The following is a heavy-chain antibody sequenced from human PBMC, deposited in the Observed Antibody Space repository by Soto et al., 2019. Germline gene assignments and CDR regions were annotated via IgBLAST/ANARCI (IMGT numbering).Heavy chain of an antibody. CDR3: ARWRITGTAIMCY. V-gene: IGHV4-34*01. CDR1: GGSFSNYY. D-gene: IGHD1-7*01. Sequence: QVQLQQWGAGLLKPSETLSLTCAVYGGSFSNYYWSWIRQPPGKGLEWIGEINHSGSTNYNPSLKSRITMSVDTSKNQFSLKLRSVTAADTAVYYCARWRITGTAIMCYWGQGTLVTVSS. CDR2: INHSGST. J-gene: IGHJ4*02.